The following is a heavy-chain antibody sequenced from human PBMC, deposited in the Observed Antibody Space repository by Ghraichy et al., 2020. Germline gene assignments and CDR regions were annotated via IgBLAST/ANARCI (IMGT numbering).Heavy chain of an antibody. V-gene: IGHV4-61*01. Sequence: SETLSLTCTVSGGSVSSGSYYWSWIRQPPGKGLEWIGYIYYSGSTNYNPSLKSRVTISVDTSKNQFSLKLSSVTAADTAVYYCARDPGGWSNFDYWGQGTLVTVSS. CDR3: ARDPGGWSNFDY. D-gene: IGHD6-19*01. CDR1: GGSVSSGSYY. CDR2: IYYSGST. J-gene: IGHJ4*02.